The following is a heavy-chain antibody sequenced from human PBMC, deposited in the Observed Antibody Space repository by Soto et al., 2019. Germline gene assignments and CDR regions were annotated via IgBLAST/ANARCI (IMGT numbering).Heavy chain of an antibody. Sequence: QLQLQESGSGLVKPSQTLSLTCAVSGGSISSGGYSWSWIRQPPGKGLEWIGYIYHSGSTYYNPSLQCRVTISVDRSKNQFSLKLSSVTAADPAVYSCASSTAGVRYDYWGQGTLVTVSS. V-gene: IGHV4-30-2*01. D-gene: IGHD4-17*01. CDR2: IYHSGST. CDR1: GGSISSGGYS. CDR3: ASSTAGVRYDY. J-gene: IGHJ4*02.